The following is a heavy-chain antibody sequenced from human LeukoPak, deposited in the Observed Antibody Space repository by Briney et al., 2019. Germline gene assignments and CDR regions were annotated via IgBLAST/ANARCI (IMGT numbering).Heavy chain of an antibody. CDR3: ARLPLAGYSGYDSDY. V-gene: IGHV1-69*05. Sequence: ASVKVSCKASGGTFSSYAISWVRQAPGQGLEWMGRIIPIFGTANYAQKFQGRVTITTDESTSTAYMELSSLRSEDTAVYYCARLPLAGYSGYDSDYWGQGTLVTVSS. CDR1: GGTFSSYA. D-gene: IGHD5-12*01. CDR2: IIPIFGTA. J-gene: IGHJ4*02.